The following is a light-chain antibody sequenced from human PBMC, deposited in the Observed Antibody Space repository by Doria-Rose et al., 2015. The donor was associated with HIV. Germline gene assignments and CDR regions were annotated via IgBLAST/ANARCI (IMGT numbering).Light chain of an antibody. Sequence: TQSPGTLSLSPGERATLSCMASQSFSSTYLAWYQQEPGQAPSLLSYDGATRATGIPDRCSAGGSGTDFTLTINRLEPEDFALYYCHQYGTSWTSGQGTKVEI. V-gene: IGKV3-20*01. J-gene: IGKJ1*01. CDR2: DGA. CDR1: QSFSSTY. CDR3: HQYGTSWT.